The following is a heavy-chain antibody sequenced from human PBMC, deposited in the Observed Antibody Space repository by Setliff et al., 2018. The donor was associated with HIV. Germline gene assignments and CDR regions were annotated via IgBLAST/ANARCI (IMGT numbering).Heavy chain of an antibody. D-gene: IGHD5-18*01. V-gene: IGHV4-59*01. J-gene: IGHJ4*02. CDR1: GGSMSTYY. CDR2: IYTSGST. CDR3: ARSVDTTLVPAYYFDY. Sequence: PSETLSLTCTVSGGSMSTYYWSWIRQPPGKGLEWIGYIYTSGSTNYNPSLRSRLTISVDTSKNQFSLKLSSVTAADTAVYYCARSVDTTLVPAYYFDYWGQGTLVTVSS.